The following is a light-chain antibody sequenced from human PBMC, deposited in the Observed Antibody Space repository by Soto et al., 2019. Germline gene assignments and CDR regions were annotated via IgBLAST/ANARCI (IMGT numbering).Light chain of an antibody. V-gene: IGKV3-20*01. CDR1: QIVSNNY. Sequence: EIVLTQSPVTLSLSPGERATLSCRASQIVSNNYLAWYQQRLGQAPRLLIYGASSRATGIPDRFSGSGSGTDFTLTISRLESEDFAIYHCQQYVSTPWTFGQGTKVDIK. J-gene: IGKJ1*01. CDR3: QQYVSTPWT. CDR2: GAS.